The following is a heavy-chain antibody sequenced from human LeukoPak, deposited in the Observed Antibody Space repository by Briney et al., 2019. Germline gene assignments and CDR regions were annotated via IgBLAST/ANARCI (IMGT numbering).Heavy chain of an antibody. CDR1: GFTFSSYA. V-gene: IGHV3-23*01. J-gene: IGHJ4*02. Sequence: PGGSLRLSCAASGFTFSSYAMGWVRQAPGKGLEWVSAISGSGGSTYYADSVKGRFTISRDNSKNTLYLQMNSLRAEDTAVYYCAKDATYYYDSSGSTHDYWGQGTLVTVSS. CDR2: ISGSGGST. CDR3: AKDATYYYDSSGSTHDY. D-gene: IGHD3-22*01.